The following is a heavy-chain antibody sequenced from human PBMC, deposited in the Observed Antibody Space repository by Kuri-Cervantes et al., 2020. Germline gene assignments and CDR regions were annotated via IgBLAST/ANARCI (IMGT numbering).Heavy chain of an antibody. D-gene: IGHD1-20*01. J-gene: IGHJ4*02. CDR1: GGSISSGGYY. Sequence: LRLSCTVSGGSISSGGYYWSWIRQHPGKGLEWIGYIYYSGSTYYNPSLKSRVTISVDTSKNQFSLKLSSVTAADTAVYYCARASLTYNWNDVPYFDYWGQGTLVTVSS. V-gene: IGHV4-31*03. CDR2: IYYSGST. CDR3: ARASLTYNWNDVPYFDY.